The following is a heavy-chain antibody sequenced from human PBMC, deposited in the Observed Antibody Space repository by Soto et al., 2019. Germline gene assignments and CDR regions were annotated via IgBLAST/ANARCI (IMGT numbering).Heavy chain of an antibody. CDR1: GYTFTGYY. J-gene: IGHJ5*01. V-gene: IGHV1-2*04. CDR3: ASDRGNRIAVGDDSWFDS. CDR2: INPNSGGT. Sequence: ASVKVSCKASGYTFTGYYMHWVRQAPGQGLEWMGWINPNSGGTNYAQKFQGWVTMTRDTSISTAYMELSRLRSDDTAVYYCASDRGNRIAVGDDSWFDSWGQGTLVTVSS. D-gene: IGHD6-19*01.